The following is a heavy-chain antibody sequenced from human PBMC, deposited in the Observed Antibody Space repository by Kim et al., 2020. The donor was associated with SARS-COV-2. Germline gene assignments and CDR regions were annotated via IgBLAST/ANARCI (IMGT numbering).Heavy chain of an antibody. D-gene: IGHD6-13*01. J-gene: IGHJ4*02. Sequence: GGSLRLSCAASGFTFSSYAMSWVRQAPGKGLEWVSAISGSGGSTYYADSVKGRFTISRDNSKNTLYLQMNSLRAEDTAVYYCAKGTGRGPLAAAGAVDYWGQGTLVTVSS. CDR3: AKGTGRGPLAAAGAVDY. V-gene: IGHV3-23*01. CDR2: ISGSGGST. CDR1: GFTFSSYA.